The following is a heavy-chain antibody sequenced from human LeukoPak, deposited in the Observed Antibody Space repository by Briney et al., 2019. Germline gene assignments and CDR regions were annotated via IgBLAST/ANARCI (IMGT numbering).Heavy chain of an antibody. J-gene: IGHJ4*02. V-gene: IGHV3-30*18. D-gene: IGHD3-22*01. CDR1: GFTFSSYG. CDR2: ISYDGSNK. CDR3: AKDPHASQHYYDSSGSPVDY. Sequence: GGSLRLSCAASGFTFSSYGMHWVRQAPGKGLEWVAVISYDGSNKYYADSVKGRFTISRDNSKNTLYLQMNSLRAEDTAVYYCAKDPHASQHYYDSSGSPVDYWGQGTLVTVSS.